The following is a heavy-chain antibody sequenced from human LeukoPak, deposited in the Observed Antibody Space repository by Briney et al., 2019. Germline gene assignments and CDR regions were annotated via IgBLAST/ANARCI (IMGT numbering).Heavy chain of an antibody. V-gene: IGHV4-59*01. D-gene: IGHD3-22*01. CDR2: IYYSGST. J-gene: IGHJ4*02. Sequence: SETLSLTCTVSGGSISSYYWSWIRQPPGKGLEWIGYIYYSGSTNYNPSLKSRVTISVDTSKNQFPLKLSSVTAADTAVYYCAREGYYYDSSGYYATDWGQGTLVTVSS. CDR1: GGSISSYY. CDR3: AREGYYYDSSGYYATD.